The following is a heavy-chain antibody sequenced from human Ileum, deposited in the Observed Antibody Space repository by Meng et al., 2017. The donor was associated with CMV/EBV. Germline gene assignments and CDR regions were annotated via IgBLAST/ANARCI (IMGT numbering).Heavy chain of an antibody. CDR3: ARDMSIRWFYY. J-gene: IGHJ4*02. V-gene: IGHV4-39*07. CDR1: GGSATDY. D-gene: IGHD3-3*02. Sequence: QFQQSEPVPLTPSATRSPTCSGSGGSATDYWGWIRQPPGNGLEWIGGISYSGTTYYNPSLKSRLTVSLDTSKKQFSLMLTSVTAADTAVYYCARDMSIRWFYYWGQGTLVTVSS. CDR2: ISYSGTT.